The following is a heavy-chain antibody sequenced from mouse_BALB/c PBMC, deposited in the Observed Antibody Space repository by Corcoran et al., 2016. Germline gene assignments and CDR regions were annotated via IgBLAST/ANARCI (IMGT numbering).Heavy chain of an antibody. D-gene: IGHD2-1*01. CDR2: INTYTGEP. CDR1: GYTFTNYG. J-gene: IGHJ4*01. CDR3: ARYYGNYYAMDY. Sequence: QIQLVQSGPELKKPGETVKISCKASGYTFTNYGMNWVKQAPGKGLKWMGWINTYTGEPTYADDFKGRFAFSLETSASTAYLQINNLKNEDMATYFRARYYGNYYAMDYWGQGTSVTVSS. V-gene: IGHV9-1*02.